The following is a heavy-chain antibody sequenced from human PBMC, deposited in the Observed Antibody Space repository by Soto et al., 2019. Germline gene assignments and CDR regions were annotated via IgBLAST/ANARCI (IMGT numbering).Heavy chain of an antibody. CDR1: GFTFSRYW. D-gene: IGHD6-13*01. V-gene: IGHV3-7*01. J-gene: IGHJ4*02. CDR2: IKQDGSEK. CDR3: AREQMQVVIPDY. Sequence: ESGGGLVQPGGSLRLSCAASGFTFSRYWMNWVRQAPGKGLEWVANIKQDGSEKYYVDSVKGRFTISRDNTKNSLYLQMNSLRAEDTAVYYCAREQMQVVIPDYWGQGTLVTVSS.